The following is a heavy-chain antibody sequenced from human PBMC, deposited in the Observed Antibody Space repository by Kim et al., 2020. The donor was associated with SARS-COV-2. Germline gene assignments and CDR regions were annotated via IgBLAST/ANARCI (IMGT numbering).Heavy chain of an antibody. D-gene: IGHD2-15*01. Sequence: ASVKVSCKASGYTFTSYDINWVRQATGQGLEWMGWMNPNSGNTGYAQKFQGRVTMTRNTSISTAYMELSSLRSEDTAVYYCARGREYCSGGSCYFSPSMDVWGQGTTVTVSS. CDR3: ARGREYCSGGSCYFSPSMDV. CDR1: GYTFTSYD. J-gene: IGHJ6*02. CDR2: MNPNSGNT. V-gene: IGHV1-8*01.